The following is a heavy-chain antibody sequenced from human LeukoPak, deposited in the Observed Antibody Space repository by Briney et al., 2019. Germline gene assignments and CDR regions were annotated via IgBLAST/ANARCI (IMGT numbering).Heavy chain of an antibody. CDR2: ISAYNGNT. Sequence: ASVKVSCKASGYTFTSYGISWVRQAPGQGPEWMGWISAYNGNTNYVQKLQGRVTMTTDTSTSTAYMELRSLRSDDTAVYYCARDHYGSGSPVYWGQGTLVTVSS. CDR3: ARDHYGSGSPVY. V-gene: IGHV1-18*01. CDR1: GYTFTSYG. J-gene: IGHJ4*02. D-gene: IGHD3-10*01.